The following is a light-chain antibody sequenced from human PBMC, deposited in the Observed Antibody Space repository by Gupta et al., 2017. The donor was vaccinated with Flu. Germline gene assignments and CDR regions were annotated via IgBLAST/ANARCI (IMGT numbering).Light chain of an antibody. CDR3: CSYAGSSTLI. Sequence: QSALTQPRSVSGSPGPSVTISCTGSNSDIGGYNYVSWYQHYPGKAPKLLIYDVTARPSGVPDRFSGSKSDNTASLTISGVQAEEEADYYCCSYAGSSTLIFGGGTKLTVL. CDR2: DVT. V-gene: IGLV2-11*01. CDR1: NSDIGGYNY. J-gene: IGLJ2*01.